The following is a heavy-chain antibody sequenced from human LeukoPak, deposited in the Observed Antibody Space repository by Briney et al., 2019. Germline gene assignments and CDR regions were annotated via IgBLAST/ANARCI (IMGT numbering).Heavy chain of an antibody. CDR1: GGSISSYY. V-gene: IGHV4-4*09. CDR3: ARQGGYRGYMDV. D-gene: IGHD5-18*01. CDR2: IYASGST. Sequence: SETLSLTCTVSGGSISSYYWSWIRQSPGKGLAWIGYIYASGSTNYNPPLKSRVIISVDMSKNQFSLKLNSVTAADTAVYYCARQGGYRGYMDVWGKGTTVTVSS. J-gene: IGHJ6*03.